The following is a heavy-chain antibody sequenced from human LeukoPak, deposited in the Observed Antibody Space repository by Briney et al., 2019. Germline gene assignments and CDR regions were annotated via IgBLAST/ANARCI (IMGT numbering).Heavy chain of an antibody. CDR2: INHSGST. CDR1: GGSFSGYY. V-gene: IGHV4-34*01. Sequence: PSETLSLTCAVYGGSFSGYYWSWIRQPPGKGLEWIGEINHSGSTNYNPSLKSRVTISVDTSKNQFSLKLSSVTAADTAVYYCARAHSNRSGRQWLVRDNYYYGVDVWGQGTTVTVSS. CDR3: ARAHSNRSGRQWLVRDNYYYGVDV. D-gene: IGHD6-19*01. J-gene: IGHJ6*02.